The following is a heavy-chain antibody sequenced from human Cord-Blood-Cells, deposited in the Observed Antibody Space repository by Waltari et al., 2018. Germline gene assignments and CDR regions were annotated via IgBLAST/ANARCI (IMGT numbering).Heavy chain of an antibody. CDR1: GNTFTGYY. D-gene: IGHD3-10*01. CDR2: INPNSGGT. CDR3: ARDRIWGYDAFDI. V-gene: IGHV1-2*02. J-gene: IGHJ3*02. Sequence: QVQLVQSGAEVKKPGASVKVSCTASGNTFTGYYIPWVPPAPGQGLEWMGWINPNSGGTNYAQKFQGRVTMTRDTSISTAYMELSRLRSDDTAVYYCARDRIWGYDAFDIWGQGTMVTVSS.